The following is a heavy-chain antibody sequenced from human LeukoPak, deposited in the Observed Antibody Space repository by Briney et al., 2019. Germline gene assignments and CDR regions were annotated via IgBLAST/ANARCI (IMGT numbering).Heavy chain of an antibody. D-gene: IGHD2-15*01. J-gene: IGHJ6*04. Sequence: GGSLRLSCAASGFTVSSNYMSWVRQAPGKGLEWVSVIYSGGSTYYADSVKGRFTIPRDNSKNTLYLQMNSLRAEDTAVYYCARAGYCSGGSCRINYYYGMDVWGKGTTVTVSS. CDR3: ARAGYCSGGSCRINYYYGMDV. V-gene: IGHV3-53*01. CDR1: GFTVSSNY. CDR2: IYSGGST.